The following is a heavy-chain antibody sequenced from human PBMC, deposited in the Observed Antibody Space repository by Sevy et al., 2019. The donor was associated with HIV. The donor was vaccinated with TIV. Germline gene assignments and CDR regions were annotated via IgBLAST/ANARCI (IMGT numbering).Heavy chain of an antibody. J-gene: IGHJ4*02. Sequence: SETLSLTCTVSGGSISSYYWSWIRQPPGKGLEWIGYIYYSGSTNYNPSLKSRVTISVDTSKNQFSLKLSSVTAADTAVYYCARWGYSNSLDYWGQGTLVTGSS. CDR2: IYYSGST. CDR3: ARWGYSNSLDY. CDR1: GGSISSYY. D-gene: IGHD4-4*01. V-gene: IGHV4-59*01.